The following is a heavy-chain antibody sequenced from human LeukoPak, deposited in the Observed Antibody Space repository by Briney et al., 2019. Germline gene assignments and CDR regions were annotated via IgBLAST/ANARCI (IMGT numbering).Heavy chain of an antibody. CDR3: ARRLGYQTLDY. D-gene: IGHD2-2*01. CDR2: INHSGST. CDR1: GGSFSGYY. J-gene: IGHJ4*02. Sequence: SETLSLTCAVYGGSFSGYYWSWIRQPPGKGLEWIGEINHSGSTNYNPSLKSRVTISVDTSKNQFSLKLSSVTAADTAVYYCARRLGYQTLDYWGQGTLVTVSS. V-gene: IGHV4-34*01.